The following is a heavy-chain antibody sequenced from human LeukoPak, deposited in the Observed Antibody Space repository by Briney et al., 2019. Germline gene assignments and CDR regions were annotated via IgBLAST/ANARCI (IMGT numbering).Heavy chain of an antibody. CDR1: GYTFPGYT. D-gene: IGHD2/OR15-2a*01. Sequence: ASVNVSFMPSGYTFPGYTIHWVRQAPGQGLEWMGWINPNSGGTNYAQKFQGRVTMTSDTSITTAYMELSRLRSDDTAVYHCARIFPTSTSSIDYWGQGSLVTVSS. J-gene: IGHJ4*02. V-gene: IGHV1-2*02. CDR3: ARIFPTSTSSIDY. CDR2: INPNSGGT.